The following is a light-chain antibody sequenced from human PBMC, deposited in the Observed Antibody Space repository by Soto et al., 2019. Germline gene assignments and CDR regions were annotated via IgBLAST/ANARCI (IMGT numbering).Light chain of an antibody. J-gene: IGKJ1*01. Sequence: EIVMTQSPATLSVSPGERATLSCRASQSVSSNLAWYQQKPGQAPRLLIYGASTRSPGIPARFSGSGSGTEFTRTISSLQFEDFAVYYCQQYNNWGTFGQGTKVEIK. CDR2: GAS. CDR3: QQYNNWGT. V-gene: IGKV3-15*01. CDR1: QSVSSN.